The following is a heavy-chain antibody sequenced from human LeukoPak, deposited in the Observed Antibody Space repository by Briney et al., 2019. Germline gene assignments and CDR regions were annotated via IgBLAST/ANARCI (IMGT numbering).Heavy chain of an antibody. CDR3: ARHLGYYDSSRSGVMDV. Sequence: GESLKISCKGSGYSFTSYWIGWVRQMPGKSLEWMGIIYPGDSDTRYSPSFQGQVTISADKSISTAYLQWSSLKASDTAMYYCARHLGYYDSSRSGVMDVWGQGTTVTVSS. CDR1: GYSFTSYW. CDR2: IYPGDSDT. J-gene: IGHJ6*02. D-gene: IGHD3-22*01. V-gene: IGHV5-51*01.